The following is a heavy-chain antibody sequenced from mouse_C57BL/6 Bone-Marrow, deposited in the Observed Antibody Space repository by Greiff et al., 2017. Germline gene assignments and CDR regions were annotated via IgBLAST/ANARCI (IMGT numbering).Heavy chain of an antibody. CDR2: IDPNSGGT. V-gene: IGHV1-72*01. D-gene: IGHD1-1*01. CDR1: GYTFTSYW. CDR3: AGVYYYGSSEQYFDD. J-gene: IGHJ1*03. Sequence: QVQLQQPGAELVKPGASVKLSCKASGYTFTSYWMHWVKQRPGRGLEWIGRIDPNSGGTKYNEKFKSKATLTVDKPSSTAYMQLNSLTSEGSAVYDYAGVYYYGSSEQYFDDWGKGTTVTVSS.